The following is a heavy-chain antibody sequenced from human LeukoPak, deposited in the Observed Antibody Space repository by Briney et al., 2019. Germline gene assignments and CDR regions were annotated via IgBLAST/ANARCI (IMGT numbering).Heavy chain of an antibody. D-gene: IGHD3-9*01. CDR1: GFTFSTYG. J-gene: IGHJ6*03. V-gene: IGHV3-23*01. Sequence: GGSLRLSCVASGFTFSTYGMSWVRQAPGKGLEWVSAISGSGGSTYYADSVKGRFTISRDNSKNTLYLQMNSLRAEDTAVYYCAKDGGEYYDVLTGYYPRLYYMDVWGKGTTVTISS. CDR3: AKDGGEYYDVLTGYYPRLYYMDV. CDR2: ISGSGGST.